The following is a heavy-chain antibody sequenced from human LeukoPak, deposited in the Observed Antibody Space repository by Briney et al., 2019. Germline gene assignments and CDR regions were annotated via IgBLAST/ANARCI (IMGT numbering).Heavy chain of an antibody. CDR1: GFTFSSYA. J-gene: IGHJ4*02. CDR2: ISYDGSNK. CDR3: ASPPATNLDC. V-gene: IGHV3-30-3*01. D-gene: IGHD2-15*01. Sequence: GRSLRLSCAASGFTFSSYAMHWVRQAPGKGLEWVAVISYDGSNKYYADSVKGRFTISRDNSKNTLYLQMNSLRAEDTAVYYCASPPATNLDCWGQGTLVTVSS.